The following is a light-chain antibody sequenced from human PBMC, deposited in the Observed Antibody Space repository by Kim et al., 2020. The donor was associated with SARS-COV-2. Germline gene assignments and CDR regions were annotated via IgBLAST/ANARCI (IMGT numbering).Light chain of an antibody. V-gene: IGKV4-1*01. CDR1: QSVLYSSKNKNY. Sequence: DIVMTQSPDSLALSLGERASINCKSSQSVLYSSKNKNYLAWYQQKPGQPPKLLIYWASTRESGVPDRFSGSGSGTDFTLTISSLKAEDVAVYYCQQYYSSPFTFGSGTKVDIK. CDR3: QQYYSSPFT. CDR2: WAS. J-gene: IGKJ3*01.